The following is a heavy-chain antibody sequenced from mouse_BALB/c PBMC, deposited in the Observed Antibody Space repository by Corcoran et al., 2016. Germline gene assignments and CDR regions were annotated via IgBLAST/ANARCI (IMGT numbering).Heavy chain of an antibody. CDR1: GYTFTDYY. V-gene: IGHV1-84*02. CDR3: ANYDYDGFAY. Sequence: QIQLQQSGPELVKPGASVKISCKASGYTFTDYYINWVKQKPGQGLEWIGWIYPGSGNTKYNEKFKGKATLTVDTSSSTAYMQLSSLTSEDTAVYFWANYDYDGFAYWGQGTLVTVSA. D-gene: IGHD2-4*01. J-gene: IGHJ3*01. CDR2: IYPGSGNT.